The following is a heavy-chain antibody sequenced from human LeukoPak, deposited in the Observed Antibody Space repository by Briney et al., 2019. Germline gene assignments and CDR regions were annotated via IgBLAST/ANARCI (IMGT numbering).Heavy chain of an antibody. CDR1: GFTFSTYG. CDR3: AKGGGSGWADYYYYYYMDV. J-gene: IGHJ6*03. D-gene: IGHD6-19*01. CDR2: ISYDGSNK. Sequence: GGSLRLSCAASGFTFSTYGMHWVRQAPGKGLESMAIISYDGSNKYYADSVKGRITISRDNSKNTLYLQMNSLRPEDTAMYYCAKGGGSGWADYYYYYYMDVWGKGITVTVSS. V-gene: IGHV3-30*18.